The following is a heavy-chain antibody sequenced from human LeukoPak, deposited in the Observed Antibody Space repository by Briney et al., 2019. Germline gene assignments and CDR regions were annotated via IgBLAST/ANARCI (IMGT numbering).Heavy chain of an antibody. D-gene: IGHD6-13*01. J-gene: IGHJ4*02. Sequence: GGSLRLSCAASGFTFSSYAMHWVRQAPGKGLEWVAVISYDGSNKYYADSVKGRFTISRDNSKNTLYLQMNSLRAEDTAVYYCAKDQFSSSWNGGDYWGQGTLVTVSS. CDR3: AKDQFSSSWNGGDY. CDR2: ISYDGSNK. CDR1: GFTFSSYA. V-gene: IGHV3-30-3*01.